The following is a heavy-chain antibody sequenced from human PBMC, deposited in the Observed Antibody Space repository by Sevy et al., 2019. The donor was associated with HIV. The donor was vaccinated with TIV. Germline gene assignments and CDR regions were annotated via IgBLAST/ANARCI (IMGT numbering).Heavy chain of an antibody. D-gene: IGHD3-22*01. CDR1: GFSFDSYG. CDR2: ISGSGTRT. CDR3: AKGGGGHYDPDEIGYYFYYYNMDV. Sequence: GGSLRLSCAVSGFSFDSYGMTWVRQAPGKGLEWVSGISGSGTRTYYADSVKGRFSISRDNSKNRLDLQMNSLRSEDTALYYCAKGGGGHYDPDEIGYYFYYYNMDVWGKGTTVTVSS. V-gene: IGHV3-23*01. J-gene: IGHJ6*03.